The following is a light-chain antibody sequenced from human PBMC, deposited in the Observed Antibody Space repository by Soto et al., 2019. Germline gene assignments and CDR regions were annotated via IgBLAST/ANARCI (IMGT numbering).Light chain of an antibody. CDR3: SSYTSSSTWV. CDR1: SSDVGGYNY. Sequence: QSALTQPASVSGSPGQSITISCTGTSSDVGGYNYVSWYQQHPGKAPKLLIYEVSNRPSGVFNRFSGSKSGNTASLTIFGLQAEDEADYYCSSYTSSSTWVFGGGTKLTVL. CDR2: EVS. V-gene: IGLV2-14*01. J-gene: IGLJ3*02.